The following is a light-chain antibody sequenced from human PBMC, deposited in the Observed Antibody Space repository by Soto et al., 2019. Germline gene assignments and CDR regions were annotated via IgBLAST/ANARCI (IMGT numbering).Light chain of an antibody. J-gene: IGKJ3*01. V-gene: IGKV3-11*01. Sequence: EIVLTQSPATLSLSPGERATLSCRASQSVSSTFFWYQQKPGRAPRILLYDASNRATGIPARFSGSGSGPDFTLTISSLEPEDFAVYYCQQRNNWPPGVTFGPGTKVDIK. CDR3: QQRNNWPPGVT. CDR2: DAS. CDR1: QSVSST.